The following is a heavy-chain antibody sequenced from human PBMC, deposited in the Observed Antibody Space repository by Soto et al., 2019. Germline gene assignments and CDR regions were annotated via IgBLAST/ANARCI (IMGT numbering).Heavy chain of an antibody. V-gene: IGHV1-69*13. Sequence: GASVKVSCKASGGTFSSYAISWVRQAPGQGLEWMGGIIPIFGTANYAQKFQGRVTITADESTSTAYMELSSLRSEDTAVYYCARGYSKRWLQLGYFDYWGQGTLVTVS. J-gene: IGHJ4*02. D-gene: IGHD5-12*01. CDR1: GGTFSSYA. CDR3: ARGYSKRWLQLGYFDY. CDR2: IIPIFGTA.